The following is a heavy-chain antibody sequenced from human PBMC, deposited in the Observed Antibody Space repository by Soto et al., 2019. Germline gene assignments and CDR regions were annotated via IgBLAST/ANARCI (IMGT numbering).Heavy chain of an antibody. CDR1: GFTFGASN. V-gene: IGHV3-53*04. CDR2: IYSGGST. J-gene: IGHJ3*02. D-gene: IGHD3-16*01. Sequence: GGSLRLSCAASGFTFGASNLQWVRQAPGKGLEWVSVIYSGGSTYYADSVKGRFTISRHNSKNTLYLQMNSLRAEDTAVYCCARKPWGEAFDIWGQGTMVTVSS. CDR3: ARKPWGEAFDI.